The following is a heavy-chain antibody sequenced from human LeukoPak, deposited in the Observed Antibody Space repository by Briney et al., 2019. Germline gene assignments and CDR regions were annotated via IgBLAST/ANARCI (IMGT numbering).Heavy chain of an antibody. CDR3: ARYGGDAFDI. Sequence: GGSLRPSCAASGFTFSSYGMQWVRQAPGKGLEWVAFIRYDGSSKYYVDSVKGRFTISRDNSKTTLYLQMNSLRAEDTAVYYCARYGGDAFDIWGQGTMVTVSS. D-gene: IGHD1-14*01. CDR1: GFTFSSYG. J-gene: IGHJ3*02. V-gene: IGHV3-30*02. CDR2: IRYDGSSK.